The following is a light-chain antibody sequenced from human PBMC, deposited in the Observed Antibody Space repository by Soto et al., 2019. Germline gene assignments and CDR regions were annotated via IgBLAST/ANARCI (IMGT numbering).Light chain of an antibody. CDR2: LNSDGSH. CDR1: SGHSTYA. CDR3: QTGGSGLVG. Sequence: QLVLTQSPSASASLGASVKLTCTLSSGHSTYAIAWHPQQSEKGPRYLMKLNSDGSHSKGDGILDRFSGSSSGGERYLTTCGVGSEDEADYSCQTGGSGLVGFGGGTKLTVL. J-gene: IGLJ2*01. V-gene: IGLV4-69*01.